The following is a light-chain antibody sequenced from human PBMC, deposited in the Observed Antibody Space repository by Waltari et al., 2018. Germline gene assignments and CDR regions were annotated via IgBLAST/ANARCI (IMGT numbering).Light chain of an antibody. CDR1: ESVLYSSNNKNY. J-gene: IGKJ4*01. V-gene: IGKV4-1*01. Sequence: DLVMTQSPDSLAVSLGERATINCQSSESVLYSSNNKNYLAWYQQKPGQPPKLLIYWASTRESGVPDRFSGSGSGTDFTLTISSLQAEDVAVYYCQQYYSTSPLTFGGGTKVEIK. CDR2: WAS. CDR3: QQYYSTSPLT.